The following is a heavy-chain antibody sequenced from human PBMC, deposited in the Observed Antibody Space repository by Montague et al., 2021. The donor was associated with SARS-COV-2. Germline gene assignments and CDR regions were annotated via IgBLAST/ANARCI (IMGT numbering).Heavy chain of an antibody. Sequence: SETLSLTCVVYGGSFGGYYWTWIRQTPGKGLEWIGEIRHYGSPNYNPSVNPSLKSRVTISIDTSKNQFSLKLSSVTAADTAVYYCARDYRRDTGSPRSAMDVWGQGTTVIVSS. CDR2: IRHYGSP. CDR3: ARDYRRDTGSPRSAMDV. V-gene: IGHV4-34*01. CDR1: GGSFGGYY. D-gene: IGHD1-26*01. J-gene: IGHJ6*02.